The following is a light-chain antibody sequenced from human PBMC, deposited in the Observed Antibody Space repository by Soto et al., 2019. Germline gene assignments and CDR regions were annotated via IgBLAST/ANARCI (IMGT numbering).Light chain of an antibody. CDR1: ESISTW. Sequence: DIQMTQSPSSLSASVGDRVTVTCRASESISTWLAWYQQKPGKVPKLLIYAASTLQSGVPSRLSGSGSGTDFTLTISSLQPEDVATYYCQKYNSAPLTFGGGTKVDIK. CDR2: AAS. J-gene: IGKJ4*01. CDR3: QKYNSAPLT. V-gene: IGKV1-27*01.